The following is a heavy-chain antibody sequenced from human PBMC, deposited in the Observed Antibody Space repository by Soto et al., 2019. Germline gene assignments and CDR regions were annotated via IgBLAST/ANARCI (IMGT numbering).Heavy chain of an antibody. D-gene: IGHD5-12*01. V-gene: IGHV4-34*01. Sequence: SETLSLTCAVYGGSFSGYYWTWIRQPPGTGLEWIGEINHSGSTNYNPSLKSRVTISVDTSKNQFSLKLTSVTAADTAVYYCAREGNLGRWLQPLDFWGQGTLVTVSS. CDR3: AREGNLGRWLQPLDF. CDR1: GGSFSGYY. J-gene: IGHJ4*02. CDR2: INHSGST.